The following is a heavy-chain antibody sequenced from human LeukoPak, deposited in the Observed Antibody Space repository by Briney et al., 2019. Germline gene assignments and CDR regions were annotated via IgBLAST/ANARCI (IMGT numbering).Heavy chain of an antibody. CDR1: GFTFSSYA. CDR3: ARSGVDTAMVLHRFLSFDY. V-gene: IGHV3-30-3*01. CDR2: ISYDGSNK. J-gene: IGHJ4*02. D-gene: IGHD5-18*01. Sequence: GRSLRLSCAASGFTFSSYAMHWVRQAPGKGLEWVAVISYDGSNKYYADSVKGRFTISRDNSKNTLYLQMNSLRAEDTAVYYCARSGVDTAMVLHRFLSFDYWGQGTLVTVSS.